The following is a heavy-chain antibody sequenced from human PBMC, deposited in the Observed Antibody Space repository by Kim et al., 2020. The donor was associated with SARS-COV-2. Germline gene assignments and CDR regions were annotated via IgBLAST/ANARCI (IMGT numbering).Heavy chain of an antibody. D-gene: IGHD5-12*01. J-gene: IGHJ4*02. Sequence: SETLSLTCTVSGGSISSSSYYWGGIRQPPGKGLEWIGSIYYSGSTYYNPSLKSRVTISVDTSKNQFSLELSSVTAADTAVYYCAREGGDGYNYGDYWGQGTLVTVSS. CDR3: AREGGDGYNYGDY. V-gene: IGHV4-39*07. CDR2: IYYSGST. CDR1: GGSISSSSYY.